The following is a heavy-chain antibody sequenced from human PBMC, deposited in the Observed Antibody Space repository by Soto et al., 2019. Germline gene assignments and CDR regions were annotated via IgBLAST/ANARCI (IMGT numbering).Heavy chain of an antibody. V-gene: IGHV4-4*07. J-gene: IGHJ4*02. CDR1: GGSISSDY. D-gene: IGHD6-13*01. CDR2: IYISENT. Sequence: SSDTLSLTCTVSGGSISSDYWSWIRQPAGKGLEWIGRIYISENTHYNPSLRSRVSMSLDTSKNQLSLNLSSVTAADTAVYYCARGVGRSSWTSFDSWGQGTLVTAPQ. CDR3: ARGVGRSSWTSFDS.